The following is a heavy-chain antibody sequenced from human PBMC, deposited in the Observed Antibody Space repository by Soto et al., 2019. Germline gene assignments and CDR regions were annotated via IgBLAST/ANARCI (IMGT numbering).Heavy chain of an antibody. Sequence: QVPLLQSGAEVRKPGASVKVSCKASGYTFTNYGITWVRQAPGQGLEWMGGIGAYNGDTHYTQRLQGRVTMTTDTSTSTAYMELRGLRSDDTAIYYCARVRQLVRYFYYYMDVWGKGTTVTVSS. CDR2: IGAYNGDT. J-gene: IGHJ6*03. D-gene: IGHD6-6*01. V-gene: IGHV1-18*01. CDR1: GYTFTNYG. CDR3: ARVRQLVRYFYYYMDV.